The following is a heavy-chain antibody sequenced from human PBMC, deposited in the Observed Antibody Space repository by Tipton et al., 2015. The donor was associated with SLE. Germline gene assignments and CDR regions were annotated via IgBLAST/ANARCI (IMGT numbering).Heavy chain of an antibody. CDR1: GFTVSTNY. J-gene: IGHJ5*02. CDR3: ARDRSGYDYNWFDR. D-gene: IGHD5-12*01. V-gene: IGHV3-66*01. CDR2: VYTGGST. Sequence: SLRLSCAASGFTVSTNYMSWVRQAPGKGLEWVSVVYTGGSTYYADSVKGRFIISRDSSKNTLYLQMNSLRSEDTAVYFCARDRSGYDYNWFDRWGQGTLVTVSS.